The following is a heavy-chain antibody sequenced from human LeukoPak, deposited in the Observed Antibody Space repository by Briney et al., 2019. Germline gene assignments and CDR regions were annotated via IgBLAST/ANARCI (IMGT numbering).Heavy chain of an antibody. CDR3: ARGEGALHAFDI. CDR2: IYSDGST. Sequence: GGSLRLSCAASGFTVSSNYVRSVRQAPGRGLEWVSVIYSDGSTYYADSVKGIFTTSRDNSKNTLYLQMNSLRAEATAVYYCARGEGALHAFDIWGQGTMVTVSS. J-gene: IGHJ3*02. V-gene: IGHV3-66*01. CDR1: GFTVSSNY.